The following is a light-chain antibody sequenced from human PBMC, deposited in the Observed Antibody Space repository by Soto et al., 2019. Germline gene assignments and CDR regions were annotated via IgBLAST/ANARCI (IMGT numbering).Light chain of an antibody. CDR3: LQSNTYPWT. V-gene: IGKV1-5*03. CDR1: QSVRTW. CDR2: KLS. Sequence: DIQMTQSPSTLSASIGDRVTITCRASQSVRTWLACFQQKPGEAPKGLIYKLSYLESGVPPRFSGSGSETVFTLAINGLQADDFATSYCLQSNTYPWTFGQGTKVEI. J-gene: IGKJ1*01.